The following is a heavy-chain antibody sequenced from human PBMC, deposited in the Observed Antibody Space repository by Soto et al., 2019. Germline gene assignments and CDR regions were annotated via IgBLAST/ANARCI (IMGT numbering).Heavy chain of an antibody. CDR3: AKVGPSYYYGMDV. CDR2: ISGSGRTI. J-gene: IGHJ6*02. Sequence: SGFTFSSYAMSWVCQAPGKGLEWVSSISGSGRTIYSAYSMRGRFAISRDNSKNSLYLQLNNLRVDDTAVYYCAKVGPSYYYGMDVWGQGTTVTVSS. CDR1: GFTFSSYA. D-gene: IGHD1-26*01. V-gene: IGHV3-23*01.